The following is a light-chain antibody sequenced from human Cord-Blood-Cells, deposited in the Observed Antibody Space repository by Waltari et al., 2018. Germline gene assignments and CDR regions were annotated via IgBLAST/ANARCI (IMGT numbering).Light chain of an antibody. CDR1: SSDVGGYNY. V-gene: IGLV2-14*03. J-gene: IGLJ3*02. CDR3: SSYTSSSTLV. CDR2: DVI. Sequence: QSALTQPASVSGSPGQSITISCTGTSSDVGGYNYVSWYQQHPGKAPKLMTYDVINRPSGVSNRFSGSKSGNTASLTISGLQAEDEADYYCSSYTSSSTLVFGGGTKLTVL.